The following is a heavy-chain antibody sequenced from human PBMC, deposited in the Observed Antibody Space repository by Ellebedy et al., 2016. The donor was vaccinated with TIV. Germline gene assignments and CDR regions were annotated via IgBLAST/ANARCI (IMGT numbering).Heavy chain of an antibody. V-gene: IGHV3-21*04. Sequence: GESLKISXAASGFTFKIFNMIWVRQAPGKGLEWVSFISGSSNYIYYADSVKGRFTVSRDNSKNTLYLQMNSLRPADTAVYYCARDPSLYYWGQGTLVAGS. CDR2: ISGSSNYI. J-gene: IGHJ4*02. CDR3: ARDPSLYY. CDR1: GFTFKIFN.